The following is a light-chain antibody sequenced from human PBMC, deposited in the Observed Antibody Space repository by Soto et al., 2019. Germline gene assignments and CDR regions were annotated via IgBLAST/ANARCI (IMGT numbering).Light chain of an antibody. CDR3: QQSYSTLT. V-gene: IGKV3-11*01. CDR1: QSVSSY. Sequence: EIVLTQSPATLSLSPGERATLSFRASQSVSSYLAWYQQKPGQAPRLLIYDASNRATGIPARFSGSGSGTDFTLTISSLQPEDFATYYCQQSYSTLTFGQGTKVDIK. J-gene: IGKJ1*01. CDR2: DAS.